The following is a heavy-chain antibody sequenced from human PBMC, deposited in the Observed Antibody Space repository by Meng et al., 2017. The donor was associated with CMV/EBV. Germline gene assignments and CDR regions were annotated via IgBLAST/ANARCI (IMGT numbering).Heavy chain of an antibody. Sequence: VHLQQLGAGLLKPSETLSLTCAVYGGSFSGYYWSCIRQPPGKGLEWIGEINHSGSTNYNPSLKSRVTISVDTSKNQFSLKLSSVTAADTAVYYCARVWDSGWDYWGQGTLVTVSS. CDR1: GGSFSGYY. CDR2: INHSGST. J-gene: IGHJ4*02. V-gene: IGHV4-34*01. CDR3: ARVWDSGWDY. D-gene: IGHD3-22*01.